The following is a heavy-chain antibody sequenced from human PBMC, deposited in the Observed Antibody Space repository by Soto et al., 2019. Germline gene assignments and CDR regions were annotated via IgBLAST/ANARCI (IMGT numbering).Heavy chain of an antibody. Sequence: QVQLVESGGGVVQPGRSLRLSCAASGFTFSSYGMHWVRQAPGKGLEWVAVLSYDGSNKYYADSVKVRFTISRENYKSPRYLQMNSLRAEDTAVYYCAKASRASGIAAAGTYYYYGMDVWGQGTTVTVSS. D-gene: IGHD6-13*01. CDR2: LSYDGSNK. V-gene: IGHV3-30*18. J-gene: IGHJ6*02. CDR3: AKASRASGIAAAGTYYYYGMDV. CDR1: GFTFSSYG.